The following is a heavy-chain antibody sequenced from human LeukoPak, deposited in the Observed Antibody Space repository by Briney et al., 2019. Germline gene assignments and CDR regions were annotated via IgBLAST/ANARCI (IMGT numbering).Heavy chain of an antibody. CDR1: GYSFTTYW. V-gene: IGHV5-51*01. CDR3: ARLYRNYRPSDAFDI. D-gene: IGHD5-24*01. J-gene: IGHJ3*02. CDR2: IYPADSTA. Sequence: GESLKISCKASGYSFTTYWIGWVRQMPGKGLEWMGIIYPADSTAHYSPSFQGQVTISVDKSINTAYLQWSSLKASDTAMYYCARLYRNYRPSDAFDIWGQGTMVTVSS.